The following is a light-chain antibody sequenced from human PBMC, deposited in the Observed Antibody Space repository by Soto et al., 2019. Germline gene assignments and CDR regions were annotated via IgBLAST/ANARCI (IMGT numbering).Light chain of an antibody. CDR3: HQYNSWYT. CDR2: GAS. J-gene: IGKJ2*01. CDR1: QSVSIN. V-gene: IGKV3-15*01. Sequence: IVLTQSPATLSVSPGKRAILSCRASQSVSINLAWYQQKPGQAPRLLIYGASTRATGIPARFSGSGSGTFFSLTISSLQSEDFAVYYCHQYNSWYTFGQGTKLEIK.